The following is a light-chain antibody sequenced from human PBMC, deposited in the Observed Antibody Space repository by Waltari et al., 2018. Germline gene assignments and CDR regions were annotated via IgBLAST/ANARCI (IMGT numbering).Light chain of an antibody. V-gene: IGLV1-40*01. Sequence: QSVLTQPPSVSGAPGQRVTISCTGSGSNIGAGYDVPWYQQLPGTGPNLLIHPNTNRPSGVPDRFSGSKSGTSASLAITGLQAEDEADYYCQSYDSSLSGSVVFGGGTKLTVL. CDR2: PNT. CDR3: QSYDSSLSGSVV. CDR1: GSNIGAGYD. J-gene: IGLJ2*01.